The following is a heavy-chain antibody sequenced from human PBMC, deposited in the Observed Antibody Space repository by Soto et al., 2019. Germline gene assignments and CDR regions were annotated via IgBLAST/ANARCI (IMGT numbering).Heavy chain of an antibody. Sequence: TLSFTCTVSGVSISSGGYYWSWIRQHPGKGLEWIGYIYYSGSTYYNPSLKSRVTISVDTSKNQFSLKLSSVTAADTAVYYCARDQDYGDYVEGDYYYGMDVWGQGTTVTVSS. J-gene: IGHJ6*02. D-gene: IGHD4-17*01. CDR3: ARDQDYGDYVEGDYYYGMDV. CDR1: GVSISSGGYY. V-gene: IGHV4-31*03. CDR2: IYYSGST.